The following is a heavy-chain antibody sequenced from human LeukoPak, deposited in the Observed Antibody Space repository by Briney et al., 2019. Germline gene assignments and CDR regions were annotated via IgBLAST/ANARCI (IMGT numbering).Heavy chain of an antibody. CDR1: GYTFTSYA. CDR3: ARDLLWFGADNWFDP. Sequence: ASVKVSCKASGYTFTSYAMHWVRQAPGQRLEWMGWINAGNGNTKYSQKFQGRVTITRDTSASTAYMELSSLRSEDTAVYYCARDLLWFGADNWFDPWGRGTLVTVSS. J-gene: IGHJ5*02. V-gene: IGHV1-3*01. D-gene: IGHD3-10*01. CDR2: INAGNGNT.